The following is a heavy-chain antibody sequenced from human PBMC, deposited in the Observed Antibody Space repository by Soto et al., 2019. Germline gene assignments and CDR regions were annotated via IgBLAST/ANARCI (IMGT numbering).Heavy chain of an antibody. CDR3: ARDRTRGSYYYGMDV. Sequence: QVQLQESGPGLVKPSETLSLTCTVSGGSISSYYWSWIRQPPGKGLEWIGYIYYSGSTNYNPSLKSRVTISVDTSKNQFSPKLSSVTAADTAVYYCARDRTRGSYYYGMDVWGQGTTVTVSS. J-gene: IGHJ6*02. V-gene: IGHV4-59*01. D-gene: IGHD3-10*01. CDR1: GGSISSYY. CDR2: IYYSGST.